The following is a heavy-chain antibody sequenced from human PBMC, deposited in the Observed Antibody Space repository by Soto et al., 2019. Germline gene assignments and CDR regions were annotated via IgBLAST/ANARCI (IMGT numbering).Heavy chain of an antibody. CDR2: IRSDGNSI. V-gene: IGHV3-74*01. CDR1: GFTFSSHW. CDR3: SRVPLNIPAAGNFDY. J-gene: IGHJ4*02. Sequence: EVQLVESGGGLAQPGGSLRLSCAASGFTFSSHWMHWVRQAPGKGLVWVSRIRSDGNSIAYADFVKGRFTISRDNAKNTLYLQMNSLRAEDTVVYYCSRVPLNIPAAGNFDYWGRGRLFTVSS. D-gene: IGHD6-13*01.